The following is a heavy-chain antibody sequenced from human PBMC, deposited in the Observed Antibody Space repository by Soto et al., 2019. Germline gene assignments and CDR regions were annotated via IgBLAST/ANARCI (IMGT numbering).Heavy chain of an antibody. CDR2: MYNIGRT. D-gene: IGHD2-8*01. CDR3: ARAFCRHAVSCNWFAP. Sequence: QVQLQESGPGLVKPSETLSITCTVSGAFSSTYYWSWIRQPPGKGLEWIGCMYNIGRTNYIPSLSGRDTISLDTSKNQFSRMLRSVFAADTAVYYCARAFCRHAVSCNWFAPWGLGTLVTASS. J-gene: IGHJ5*02. CDR1: GAFSSTYY. V-gene: IGHV4-59*01.